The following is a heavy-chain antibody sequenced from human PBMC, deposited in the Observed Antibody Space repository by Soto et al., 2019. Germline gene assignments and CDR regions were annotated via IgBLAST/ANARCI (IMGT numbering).Heavy chain of an antibody. Sequence: GFPRLSCAASGFTFSSYSMNWVRQTPGKGLEWVSYISSSSSTIYYADSVKGRFTISRDNAKNSLYLQMNSLRDEDTAVYYCARPEYSSSSYGMDVWGQGTTVTVS. CDR1: GFTFSSYS. D-gene: IGHD6-6*01. V-gene: IGHV3-48*02. J-gene: IGHJ6*02. CDR2: ISSSSSTI. CDR3: ARPEYSSSSYGMDV.